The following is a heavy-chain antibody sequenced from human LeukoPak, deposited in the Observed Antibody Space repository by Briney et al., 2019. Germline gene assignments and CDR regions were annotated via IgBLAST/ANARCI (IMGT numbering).Heavy chain of an antibody. CDR2: INPNSGGT. D-gene: IGHD1-26*01. Sequence: RASVKVSCKASGYTFTGYYMHWVRQAPGQGLEWMGRINPNSGGTNYAQKFQGRVTMTRDTSISTAYMELSRLRSDDTAVYYCARGELYSGSQDYWGQGTLVTVSS. V-gene: IGHV1-2*06. CDR1: GYTFTGYY. CDR3: ARGELYSGSQDY. J-gene: IGHJ4*02.